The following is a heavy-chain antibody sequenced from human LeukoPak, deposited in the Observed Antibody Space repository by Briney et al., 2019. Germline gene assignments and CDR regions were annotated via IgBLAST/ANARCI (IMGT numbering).Heavy chain of an antibody. J-gene: IGHJ4*02. Sequence: GGSLRLSCAASGFTVSSKYMCWVRQAPGKGLEWVSAIYSGGGTYYADSVKGRFTISRDTSRNTLYLQMNSLRAEDTAVYYCARGPGGYYDYWGQGTLVTVSS. CDR1: GFTVSSKY. V-gene: IGHV3-53*01. CDR3: ARGPGGYYDY. CDR2: IYSGGGT.